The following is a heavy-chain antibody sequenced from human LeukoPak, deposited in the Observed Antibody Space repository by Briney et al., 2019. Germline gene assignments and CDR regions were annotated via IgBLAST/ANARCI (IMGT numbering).Heavy chain of an antibody. J-gene: IGHJ6*03. CDR2: VYTTGGT. Sequence: PSETLSLTCVSSGGSITSDFWSWIRQPAGKGLEWIGRVYTTGGTNYNPSLKSRVTISIDTAKNQISLTVRSVSAADTAIYYCAGGHSGSSAKILYYYYMDVWGKGTTVTVSS. CDR1: GGSITSDF. CDR3: AGGHSGSSAKILYYYYMDV. V-gene: IGHV4-4*07. D-gene: IGHD1-26*01.